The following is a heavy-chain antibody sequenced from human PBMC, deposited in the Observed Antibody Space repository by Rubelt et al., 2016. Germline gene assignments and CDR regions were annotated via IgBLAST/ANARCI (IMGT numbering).Heavy chain of an antibody. CDR1: GGSISSNY. V-gene: IGHV4-59*01. Sequence: QLQLRESGPGLVKPSETVSLTCTVSGGSISSNYWSWIRQPPGKGLEWTGYISYSGNTYYNHSLKSRVTMSVDTSKNQFSLMLSSVTAADTAVYYCASPSTGVLNWYFDLWAVAPWSLSPQ. CDR3: ASPSTGVLNWYFDL. J-gene: IGHJ2*01. CDR2: ISYSGNT. D-gene: IGHD7-27*01.